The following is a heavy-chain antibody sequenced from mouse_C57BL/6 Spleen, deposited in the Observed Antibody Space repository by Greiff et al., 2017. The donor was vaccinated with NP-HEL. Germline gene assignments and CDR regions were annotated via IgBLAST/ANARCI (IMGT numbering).Heavy chain of an antibody. V-gene: IGHV1-64*01. CDR2: IHPNSGST. Sequence: QVQLQQSGAELVKPGASVKLSCKASGYTFTSYWMHWVKQRPGQGLEWIGMIHPNSGSTNYNEKFKSKATLTVDKSSSTAYMQLSSLTSEDSAVYYCARAYDGYYVFAYWGQGTLVTVSA. J-gene: IGHJ3*01. CDR1: GYTFTSYW. CDR3: ARAYDGYYVFAY. D-gene: IGHD2-3*01.